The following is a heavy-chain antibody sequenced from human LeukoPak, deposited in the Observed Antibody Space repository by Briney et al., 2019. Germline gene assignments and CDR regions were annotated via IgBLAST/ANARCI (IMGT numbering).Heavy chain of an antibody. V-gene: IGHV3-23*01. J-gene: IGHJ4*02. Sequence: GGSLRLSCAASGFTFSSYAMSWVRQAPGKGLEWVSTISDSDYTTYYADSVKGRFTISRDNSKNTLYLQMNSLRAEDTAVYYCAKSPVAARPNYFDYWGQGTLVTVSS. CDR1: GFTFSSYA. CDR3: AKSPVAARPNYFDY. D-gene: IGHD6-6*01. CDR2: ISDSDYTT.